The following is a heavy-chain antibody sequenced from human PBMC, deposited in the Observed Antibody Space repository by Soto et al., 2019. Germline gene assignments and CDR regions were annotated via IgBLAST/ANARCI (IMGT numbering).Heavy chain of an antibody. CDR3: ARQPTTGDTDLWFDP. J-gene: IGHJ5*02. V-gene: IGHV4-39*01. CDR2: IFYSGST. CDR1: GGSISTSRPY. Sequence: SETLSLTCSVSGGSISTSRPYWAWIRQPPGKGLEWLANIFYSGSTFYNPSLASRVSVSVDTSKNEFSLKLRSVTAADTAVYYCARQPTTGDTDLWFDPWGQGTLVTV. D-gene: IGHD2-21*01.